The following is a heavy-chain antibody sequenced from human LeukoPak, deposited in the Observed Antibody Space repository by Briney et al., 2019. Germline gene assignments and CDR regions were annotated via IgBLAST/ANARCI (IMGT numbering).Heavy chain of an antibody. J-gene: IGHJ4*02. CDR3: ARERGYSNYVIDY. V-gene: IGHV1-69*04. CDR1: GGTFSSYT. Sequence: GSSVKVSCKASGGTFSSYTISWVRQAPGQGLEWMGRIIPILGIANYAQKFQGRVTITADKSTSTAYMELSSPRSEDTAVYYCARERGYSNYVIDYWGQGTLVTVSS. CDR2: IIPILGIA. D-gene: IGHD4-11*01.